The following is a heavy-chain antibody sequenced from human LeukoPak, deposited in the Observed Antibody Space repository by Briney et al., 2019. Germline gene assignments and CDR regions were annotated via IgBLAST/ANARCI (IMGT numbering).Heavy chain of an antibody. Sequence: ASVKVSCKASGYTFTSYDINWVRQATGQGLEWMGWMNPNSGTTGYAQKFQGRVTMTRNTSISTAYMELSSLRSEDTAVYYCARGRGAAAGSPLDYWGQGTLVTVSS. CDR3: ARGRGAAAGSPLDY. CDR1: GYTFTSYD. J-gene: IGHJ4*02. D-gene: IGHD6-13*01. V-gene: IGHV1-8*01. CDR2: MNPNSGTT.